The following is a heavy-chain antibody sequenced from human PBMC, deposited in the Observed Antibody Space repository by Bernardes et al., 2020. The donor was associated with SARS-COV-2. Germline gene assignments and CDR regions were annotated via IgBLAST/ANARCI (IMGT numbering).Heavy chain of an antibody. D-gene: IGHD5-18*01. CDR1: GFTFSSYA. V-gene: IGHV3-23*01. CDR2: ISGSGGST. CDR3: ARDGGYSYGHTFDY. J-gene: IGHJ4*02. Sequence: GGSLRLSCSASGFTFSSYAMSWVRQAPGKGLEWVSAISGSGGSTYYADPVKGRFTISRDNSKNTLYLQMNSLRAEDTAVYYCARDGGYSYGHTFDYWGQGTLVTVSS.